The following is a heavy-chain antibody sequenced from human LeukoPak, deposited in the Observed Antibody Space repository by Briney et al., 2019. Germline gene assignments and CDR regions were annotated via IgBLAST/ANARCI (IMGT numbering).Heavy chain of an antibody. D-gene: IGHD4-17*01. CDR1: GFTLRSYA. CDR3: ARDEYGDYGCDR. CDR2: LSAGGGST. Sequence: GGSLRLSCAASGFTLRSYALSWVRQAPGKGLDWVSDLSAGGGSTYYADSVKALFTISRHNSKNTLYLQMNSLRAEDTAVYYCARDEYGDYGCDRWGQGTLVTVSS. V-gene: IGHV3-23*01. J-gene: IGHJ5*02.